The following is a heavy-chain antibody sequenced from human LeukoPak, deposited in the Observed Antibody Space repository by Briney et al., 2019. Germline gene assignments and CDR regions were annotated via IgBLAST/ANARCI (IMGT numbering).Heavy chain of an antibody. CDR2: IYPGDSDT. Sequence: GESLKISCKGSGYSFTSYWIGWVRQMPGKGLEWMGIIYPGDSDTRYSPSFQGQVTISADKSISTAYLQWSSLKASDTAMYYCARRARSGVVVITTHDAFDIWGQGAMVTVSS. J-gene: IGHJ3*02. CDR1: GYSFTSYW. CDR3: ARRARSGVVVITTHDAFDI. D-gene: IGHD3-22*01. V-gene: IGHV5-51*01.